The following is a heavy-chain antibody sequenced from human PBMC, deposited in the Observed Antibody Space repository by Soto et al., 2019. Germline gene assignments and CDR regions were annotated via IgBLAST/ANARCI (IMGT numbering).Heavy chain of an antibody. CDR1: GFTFSSYG. Sequence: PGGSLRLSCAASGFTFSSYGMHWVRQAPGKGLEWVAVISYDGSNKYYADSVKGRFTISRDNSKNTLYLQMNSLRAEDTAVYYCAKGRVAYYFNSCMEVWGPETTLTVSS. J-gene: IGHJ6*02. CDR2: ISYDGSNK. V-gene: IGHV3-30*18. CDR3: AKGRVAYYFNSCMEV.